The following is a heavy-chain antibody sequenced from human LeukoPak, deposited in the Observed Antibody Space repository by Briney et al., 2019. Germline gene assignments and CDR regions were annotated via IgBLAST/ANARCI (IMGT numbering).Heavy chain of an antibody. D-gene: IGHD3-9*01. Sequence: EASVKVSCKASGYTFTSYGISWVRQAPGQGLEWMGWISAYNGNTNYAQKLQGRVTMTTDTSTSTAYMELRSLRSDDTAVYYCARAADYDILTGYYLNTGDVWGKGTTVTISS. CDR2: ISAYNGNT. V-gene: IGHV1-18*01. J-gene: IGHJ6*04. CDR1: GYTFTSYG. CDR3: ARAADYDILTGYYLNTGDV.